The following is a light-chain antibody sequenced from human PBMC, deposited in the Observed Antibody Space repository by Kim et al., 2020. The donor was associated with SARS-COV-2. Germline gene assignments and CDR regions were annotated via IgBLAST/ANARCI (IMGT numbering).Light chain of an antibody. CDR3: ATWDDSPDGPV. V-gene: IGLV1-44*01. J-gene: IGLJ2*01. CDR2: LNS. CDR1: NSNIGSNT. Sequence: QRVTISCSGSNSNIGSNTVNWYQQVPGTAPKLLIYLNSQRPSGVPDRFSGSKSGTSASLAISGLQSEDEADYYCATWDDSPDGPVFGGGTQLTVL.